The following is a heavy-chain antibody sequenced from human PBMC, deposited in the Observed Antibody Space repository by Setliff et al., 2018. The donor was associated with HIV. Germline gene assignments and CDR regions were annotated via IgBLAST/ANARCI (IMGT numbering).Heavy chain of an antibody. D-gene: IGHD3-22*01. Sequence: PSETLSLTCAVYGESFSAYSWTWVRQPPRKGLEWIGYIYYSGSTSYNPPLKSRVTVSVGRSKNQFSLRLTAVTAADTAVYYCARDSLDYYASRGFPRSYNYMDVWGKGTSVTVSS. CDR1: GESFSAYS. J-gene: IGHJ6*03. V-gene: IGHV4-59*12. CDR2: IYYSGST. CDR3: ARDSLDYYASRGFPRSYNYMDV.